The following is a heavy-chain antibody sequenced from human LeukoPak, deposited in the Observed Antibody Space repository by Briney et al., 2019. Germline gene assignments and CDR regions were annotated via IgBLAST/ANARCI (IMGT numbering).Heavy chain of an antibody. V-gene: IGHV4-39*01. CDR2: IYYSGST. CDR1: GGSISSNSYY. J-gene: IGHJ6*03. Sequence: PSETPSLTCTVSGGSISSNSYYWGWIRQPPGKGLEWIGSIYYSGSTYYNPSLKSRVTISVDTSKNQFSLKLSSVTAADTAVYYCARGYRSSTSCHYYYYYYMDVWGKGTTVTVSS. CDR3: ARGYRSSTSCHYYYYYYMDV. D-gene: IGHD2-2*01.